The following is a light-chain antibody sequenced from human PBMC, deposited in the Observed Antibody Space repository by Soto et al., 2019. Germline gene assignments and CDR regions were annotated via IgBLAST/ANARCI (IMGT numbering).Light chain of an antibody. CDR3: SSYTGSSTLYV. CDR2: DVS. Sequence: QSALTQPASVSGSPGQSITISCTGTSSDVGGYNYASWYQQHPGKAPKLMIYDVSNRPSGVSNRFSGSKSGNTASLTISGLQTEDEADYYCSSYTGSSTLYVFGTGTKLTVL. CDR1: SSDVGGYNY. V-gene: IGLV2-14*01. J-gene: IGLJ1*01.